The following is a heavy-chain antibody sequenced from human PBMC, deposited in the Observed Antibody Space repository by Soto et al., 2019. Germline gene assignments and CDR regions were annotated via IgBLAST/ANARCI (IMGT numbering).Heavy chain of an antibody. V-gene: IGHV4-31*03. CDR3: ARDPAP. Sequence: QVQLQESGPGLVKASQTLSLTCTVSGGSISSGGYYWSWIRQHPGKGLEWIGYIYNSGSTYYNPSRKMRVTRSADTSKNQCSLKLSSVTAADTAVYYCARDPAPWGQGTLVTVSS. CDR1: GGSISSGGYY. J-gene: IGHJ5*02. CDR2: IYNSGST.